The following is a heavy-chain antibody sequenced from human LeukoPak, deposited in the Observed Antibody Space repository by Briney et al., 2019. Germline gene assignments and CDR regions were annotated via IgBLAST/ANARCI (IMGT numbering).Heavy chain of an antibody. CDR3: ARVSRDFWSGYYRRGLGYFDY. D-gene: IGHD3-3*01. V-gene: IGHV4-30-4*08. J-gene: IGHJ4*02. CDR1: GGSFSSGDYY. Sequence: SETLSLTCTVSGGSFSSGDYYWCCLRQPPGTGLEWVGYIYYSGRTYYNPSINRRVTISVDTSKNQFSLKRSSVTAADTAVYYCARVSRDFWSGYYRRGLGYFDYWGQGTLVTVSS. CDR2: IYYSGRT.